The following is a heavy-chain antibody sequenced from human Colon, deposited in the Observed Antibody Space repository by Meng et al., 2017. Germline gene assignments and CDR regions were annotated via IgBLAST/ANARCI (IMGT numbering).Heavy chain of an antibody. CDR2: IYYSGTT. J-gene: IGHJ4*02. CDR1: GGSVSSGTYY. CDR3: ARDRVPGKY. D-gene: IGHD1-14*01. V-gene: IGHV4-61*01. Sequence: QVQLQESGPGLVRPSETLSLTCTVSGGSVSSGTYYWSWIRQPPGKGLEWIGCIYYSGTTNYNPSLKSRVTISVDTSKNQSSLKLSSVTPADTAVYFCARDRVPGKYWGQGTLVTVSS.